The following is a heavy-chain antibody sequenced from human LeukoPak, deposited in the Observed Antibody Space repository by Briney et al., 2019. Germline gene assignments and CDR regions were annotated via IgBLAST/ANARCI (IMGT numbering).Heavy chain of an antibody. J-gene: IGHJ4*02. V-gene: IGHV1-18*01. D-gene: IGHD6-13*01. Sequence: ASVKVSCKASGYTFTSYGISGVRPAPGQGLEWVGWISAYDGNTNYAQKLQGRVTMTTDTSTSTAYMELRSLRSDDTAVYYCARGEQQLVPFDYWGQGTLVTVSS. CDR2: ISAYDGNT. CDR1: GYTFTSYG. CDR3: ARGEQQLVPFDY.